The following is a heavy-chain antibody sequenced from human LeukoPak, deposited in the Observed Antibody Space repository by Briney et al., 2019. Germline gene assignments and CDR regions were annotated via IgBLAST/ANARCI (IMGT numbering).Heavy chain of an antibody. D-gene: IGHD6-13*01. CDR2: IYYSGST. J-gene: IGHJ4*02. Sequence: PSETLSLTCTVSGGSISSYYWSWIRQPPGKGLEWIGYIYYSGSTNYNPPLKSRVTISVDTSKNQFSLRLSSVTAADTAVYYCARAAAAGITDYWGQGTLVTVSS. CDR1: GGSISSYY. V-gene: IGHV4-59*01. CDR3: ARAAAAGITDY.